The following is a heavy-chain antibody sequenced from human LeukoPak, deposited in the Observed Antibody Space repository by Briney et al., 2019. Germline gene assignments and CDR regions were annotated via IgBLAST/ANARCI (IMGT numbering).Heavy chain of an antibody. CDR3: ARGPTVTFNYHYGMDV. Sequence: GGSLRLSCATSGFTYSDHYMDWVRQAPGKGLEWVARTRTKAKDYTTEYAASVKGRFTVSRDESMHSLYLQMNSLKTEDTAVYYCARGPTVTFNYHYGMDVWGQGTTVTVSS. CDR2: TRTKAKDYTT. J-gene: IGHJ6*02. V-gene: IGHV3-72*01. CDR1: GFTYSDHY. D-gene: IGHD4-17*01.